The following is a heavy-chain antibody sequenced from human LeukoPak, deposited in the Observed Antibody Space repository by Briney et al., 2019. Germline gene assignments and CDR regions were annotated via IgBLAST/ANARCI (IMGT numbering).Heavy chain of an antibody. CDR3: ARGKEWLSRPLYYYYGMDV. Sequence: SETLSLTCAVYGGSFSGYYWSWIRQPPGKGLEWIGEINHSGSTNYNPSLKSRVTISVDTSKNQFSLKLSSVTAADTAVYYCARGKEWLSRPLYYYYGMDVWGQGTTVTVSS. J-gene: IGHJ6*02. V-gene: IGHV4-34*01. CDR2: INHSGST. CDR1: GGSFSGYY. D-gene: IGHD3-3*01.